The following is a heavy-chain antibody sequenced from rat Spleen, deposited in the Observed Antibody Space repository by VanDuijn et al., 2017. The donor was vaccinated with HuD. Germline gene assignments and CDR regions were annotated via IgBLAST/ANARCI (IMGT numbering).Heavy chain of an antibody. D-gene: IGHD1-12*02. J-gene: IGHJ2*01. CDR3: AACYDGTYYYFDY. V-gene: IGHV3-3*01. CDR1: GYSITSSYR. CDR2: ITNAGNT. Sequence: VQLQESGPGLVKPSQSLSLTCSVTGYSITSSYRWNWIRKFPGNKLEWMGYITNAGNTNYNPSLKSRITITRDTSKNQFFLQVNSVTTEDTATYYCAACYDGTYYYFDYWGQGVMVTVSS.